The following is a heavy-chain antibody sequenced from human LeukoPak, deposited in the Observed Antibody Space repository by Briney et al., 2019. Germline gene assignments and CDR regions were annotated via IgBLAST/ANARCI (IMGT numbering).Heavy chain of an antibody. CDR1: GYSISSAYY. J-gene: IGHJ5*02. Sequence: SETLSLTCAVSGYSISSAYYWGWIRQPPGKGLEWIGSMYHSGITYYNPSLKSRVTISVDTSKNQFSLKLNSVTAADTAVYYCARLTPGKNWFDPWGQGTLVTVSS. D-gene: IGHD3-10*01. CDR2: MYHSGIT. V-gene: IGHV4-38-2*01. CDR3: ARLTPGKNWFDP.